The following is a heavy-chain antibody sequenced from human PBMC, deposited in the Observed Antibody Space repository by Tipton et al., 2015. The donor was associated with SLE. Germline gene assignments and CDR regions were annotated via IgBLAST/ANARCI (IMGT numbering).Heavy chain of an antibody. V-gene: IGHV4-34*01. J-gene: IGHJ4*02. D-gene: IGHD5-12*01. CDR3: ARENSGLDDDYFDY. CDR1: GGSFSGYY. CDR2: INHSGST. Sequence: TLSLTCAVYGGSFSGYYWSWIRQPPGKGLEWIGEINHSGSTYYNPSLKSRVTISVDTSKNQISLKLSSVTAADTAVYYCARENSGLDDDYFDYWGQGTLVTVSS.